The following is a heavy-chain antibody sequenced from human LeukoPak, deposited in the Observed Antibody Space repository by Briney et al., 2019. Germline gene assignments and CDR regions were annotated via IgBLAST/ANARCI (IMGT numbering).Heavy chain of an antibody. D-gene: IGHD2-21*01. Sequence: GGSLRLSCAVSGFSVRDNYLNWVRQTPGGGLECVSVLYSGGAAYYADSVKGRFTISRDNSKNTLYLQMNSLTAEDTAVYYCAKDLEYCGGDCYSDQFDYWGQGTLVTVSS. J-gene: IGHJ4*02. CDR1: GFSVRDNY. CDR3: AKDLEYCGGDCYSDQFDY. V-gene: IGHV3-53*01. CDR2: LYSGGAA.